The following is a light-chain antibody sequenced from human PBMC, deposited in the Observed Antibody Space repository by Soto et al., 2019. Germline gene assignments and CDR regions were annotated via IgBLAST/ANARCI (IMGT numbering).Light chain of an antibody. CDR3: QQGSDWPPLT. Sequence: EIVLTQSPATMSLSPGERATLSCRASQSVNSKFTWYPQNPGQAPTLLISDASNRSTGIPARFSGSGSGTDFSLTIISLEPEDFTVTYCQQGSDWPPLTFGQGTRLEIK. CDR2: DAS. J-gene: IGKJ5*01. CDR1: QSVNSK. V-gene: IGKV3-11*01.